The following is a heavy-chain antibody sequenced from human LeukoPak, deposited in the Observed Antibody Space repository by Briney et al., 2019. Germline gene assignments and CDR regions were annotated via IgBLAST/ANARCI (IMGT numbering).Heavy chain of an antibody. CDR2: ISGSGGST. J-gene: IGHJ4*02. Sequence: GGSLRLSCAASGFTFSGYGMHWVRQAPGKGLEWVSAISGSGGSTYYADSVKGRFTISRDNSKNTLYLQMNSLRAEDTAVYYCAKRHYDFWSGYQNQMYYFDYWGQGTLVTVSS. CDR3: AKRHYDFWSGYQNQMYYFDY. CDR1: GFTFSGYG. V-gene: IGHV3-23*01. D-gene: IGHD3-3*01.